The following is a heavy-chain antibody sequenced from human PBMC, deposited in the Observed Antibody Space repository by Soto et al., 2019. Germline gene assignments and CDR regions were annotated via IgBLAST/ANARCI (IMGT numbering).Heavy chain of an antibody. CDR1: GFTFSITW. Sequence: PGGSLRLSCAASGFTFSITWMSWVRQAPGKGLEWVGRIKSKTDGGTIDYAAPVKGRFTISRDDSKNTLYLQMNSLKTEDTAVYYCTTDPGRGYSYQWANWGQGTPVTVSS. J-gene: IGHJ4*02. V-gene: IGHV3-15*01. CDR3: TTDPGRGYSYQWAN. D-gene: IGHD5-18*01. CDR2: IKSKTDGGTI.